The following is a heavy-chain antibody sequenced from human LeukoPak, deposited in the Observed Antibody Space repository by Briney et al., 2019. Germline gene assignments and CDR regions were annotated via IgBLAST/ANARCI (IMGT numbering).Heavy chain of an antibody. J-gene: IGHJ4*02. Sequence: ASVKVSCKASGYTFTGYYMHWVRQAPGQGLAWMGWINPNSGGTNYAQKFQGRVTMTRDTSISTAYMELSRLRSDDTAVYYCARDFPRYCSGGSCYSFGYWGQGTLVTVSS. D-gene: IGHD2-15*01. CDR3: ARDFPRYCSGGSCYSFGY. V-gene: IGHV1-2*02. CDR2: INPNSGGT. CDR1: GYTFTGYY.